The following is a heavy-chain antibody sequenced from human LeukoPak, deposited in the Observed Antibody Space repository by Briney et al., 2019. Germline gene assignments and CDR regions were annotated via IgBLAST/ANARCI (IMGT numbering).Heavy chain of an antibody. V-gene: IGHV3-9*01. CDR1: GFTFDDYA. D-gene: IGHD2-2*01. J-gene: IGHJ4*02. Sequence: GGSLRLSCAASGFTFDDYAMPWVRQAPGKGLEWVSGISWNSGSIGYADSVKGRFTISRDNAKNSLYLQMNSLRAEDTAVYYCARVYCSSTSCSKESFDYWGQGTLVTVSS. CDR2: ISWNSGSI. CDR3: ARVYCSSTSCSKESFDY.